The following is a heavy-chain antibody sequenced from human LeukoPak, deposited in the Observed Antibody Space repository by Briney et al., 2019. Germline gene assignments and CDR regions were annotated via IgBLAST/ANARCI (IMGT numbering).Heavy chain of an antibody. D-gene: IGHD2-15*01. Sequence: SETLSLTCTVSGYSISSGYYWGWIRQSPGKGLEWIGSIYHSGRTYYNPSLKSRVTISVDTSKNQFSLKLSSVTAADTAVYYCASVLSCSGGSCYYDYWGQGTLVTVSS. CDR1: GYSISSGYY. CDR2: IYHSGRT. CDR3: ASVLSCSGGSCYYDY. J-gene: IGHJ4*02. V-gene: IGHV4-38-2*02.